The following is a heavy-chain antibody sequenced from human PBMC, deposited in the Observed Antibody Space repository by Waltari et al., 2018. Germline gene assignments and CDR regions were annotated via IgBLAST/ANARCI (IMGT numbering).Heavy chain of an antibody. D-gene: IGHD3-3*01. CDR1: GGSFSGYY. CDR2: INHSGST. J-gene: IGHJ6*02. V-gene: IGHV4-34*01. CDR3: ARGSGFLEPVYGMDV. Sequence: QVQLQQWGAGLLKPSETLSLTCAVYGGSFSGYYWSWIRQPPGKGLEWIGEINHSGSTNYNPSLKSRVTISVDTSKNQFSLKLSSVTAADTAVYYCARGSGFLEPVYGMDVWGQGTTVTVSS.